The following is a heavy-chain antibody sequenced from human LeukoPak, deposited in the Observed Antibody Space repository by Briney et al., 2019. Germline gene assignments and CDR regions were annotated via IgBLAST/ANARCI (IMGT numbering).Heavy chain of an antibody. Sequence: SVKVSCKASGGTFSSYAISWVRQAPGQGLEWMGGIIPIFGTANYAQKFQGRVTITADESTSTAYMELSSLRSEDTAVYYCARDLLSSGYYYYYMDVWGKGTTVTVSS. CDR1: GGTFSSYA. J-gene: IGHJ6*03. CDR2: IIPIFGTA. V-gene: IGHV1-69*13. D-gene: IGHD3-10*01. CDR3: ARDLLSSGYYYYYMDV.